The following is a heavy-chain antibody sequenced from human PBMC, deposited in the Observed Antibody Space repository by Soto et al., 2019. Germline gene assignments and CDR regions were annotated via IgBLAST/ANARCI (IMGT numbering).Heavy chain of an antibody. Sequence: SVKVSCKASGGTFSSYAISWVRQAPGQGLEWMGGIIPIFGTANYAQKFQGRVTITADESTSTAYMELSSLRSEDTAVYYCARDQTGYFEIGSFDPWGQGTLVTVSS. D-gene: IGHD3-9*01. J-gene: IGHJ5*02. CDR3: ARDQTGYFEIGSFDP. V-gene: IGHV1-69*13. CDR2: IIPIFGTA. CDR1: GGTFSSYA.